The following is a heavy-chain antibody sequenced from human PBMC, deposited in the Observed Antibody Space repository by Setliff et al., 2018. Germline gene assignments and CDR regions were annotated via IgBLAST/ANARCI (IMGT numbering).Heavy chain of an antibody. D-gene: IGHD1-26*01. CDR2: INAGNGNI. J-gene: IGHJ4*02. CDR3: ARGDVYSGSYYHFDY. V-gene: IGHV1-3*01. Sequence: ATVKVSCKASGDTSTTYAIHWVRQAPGQGLEWMGWINAGNGNIRYSQNFQGRVTITRDTSASTAYMELSSLTSEDTAIYYCARGDVYSGSYYHFDYWCQGTLVTVS. CDR1: GDTSTTYA.